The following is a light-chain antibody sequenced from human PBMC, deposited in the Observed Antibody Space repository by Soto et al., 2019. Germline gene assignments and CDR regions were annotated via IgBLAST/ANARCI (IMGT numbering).Light chain of an antibody. CDR3: QQYNNLRT. Sequence: EIVMTQSPVTLSVSPGERATLSCRASQSVSSNLAWYQQKPGQAPRLLIYGASTRATGIPARFSGSGSGTEFTLTISSLQSEDFAVYYCQQYNNLRTFGQGTKVEIK. CDR1: QSVSSN. CDR2: GAS. J-gene: IGKJ1*01. V-gene: IGKV3-15*01.